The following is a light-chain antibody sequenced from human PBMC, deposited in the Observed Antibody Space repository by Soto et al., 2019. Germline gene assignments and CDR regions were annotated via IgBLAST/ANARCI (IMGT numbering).Light chain of an antibody. V-gene: IGKV3-20*01. CDR3: QKYDSGLRT. J-gene: IGKJ4*01. CDR1: QSVPSDW. CDR2: GAS. Sequence: EIVLTQSPGTLSLSPGERATLSCRASQSVPSDWLAWYRHKPGQAPRLLIYGASSRATGVPDRVSGSGSGTDFTLTINRLEPEDVATYYCQKYDSGLRTFGGGTTVEIK.